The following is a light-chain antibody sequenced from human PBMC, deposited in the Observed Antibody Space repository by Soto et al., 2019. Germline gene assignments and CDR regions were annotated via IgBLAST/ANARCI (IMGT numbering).Light chain of an antibody. CDR2: EVN. J-gene: IGLJ3*02. CDR1: RSDVGLYNL. V-gene: IGLV2-23*02. CDR3: CSYVGSSILM. Sequence: QSVLTQPASVSGSPGQSITISCTGTRSDVGLYNLVSWYQQLPGKAPKLIIYEVNERPSGISDRFSGSKSGNTASLTISGLQDEDEADYYSCSYVGSSILMFGGGTKLTVL.